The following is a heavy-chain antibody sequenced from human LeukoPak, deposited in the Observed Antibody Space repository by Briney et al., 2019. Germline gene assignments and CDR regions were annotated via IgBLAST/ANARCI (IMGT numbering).Heavy chain of an antibody. CDR1: GFTFSSYA. D-gene: IGHD6-19*01. Sequence: GGSLRLSCAASGFTFSSYAMYWVRQAPGKGLEWVSGIFGSGGSTHYADSVKGRFTISRDNSKNTVYLQMNSLRAEDTAVYYCAKTTTGYSSGRFPGWPIDYWGQGTLVTVSS. CDR3: AKTTTGYSSGRFPGWPIDY. V-gene: IGHV3-23*01. CDR2: IFGSGGST. J-gene: IGHJ4*02.